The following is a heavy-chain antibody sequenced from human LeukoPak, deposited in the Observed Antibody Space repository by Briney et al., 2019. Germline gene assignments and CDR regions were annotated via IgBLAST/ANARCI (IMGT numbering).Heavy chain of an antibody. CDR3: ATGLITMVRGAPGGWVDY. CDR2: FDPEDGET. V-gene: IGHV1-24*01. Sequence: ASVKVSCKVSGYTLTELSMHWVRQAPGKGLEWMGGFDPEDGETIYAQKFQGRVTMTEDTSTDTAYMELSSLRSEDTAVYYCATGLITMVRGAPGGWVDYWGRGTLVTVSS. J-gene: IGHJ4*02. D-gene: IGHD3-10*01. CDR1: GYTLTELS.